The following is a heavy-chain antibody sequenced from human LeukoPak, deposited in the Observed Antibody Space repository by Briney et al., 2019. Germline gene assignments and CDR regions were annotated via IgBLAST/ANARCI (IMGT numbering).Heavy chain of an antibody. Sequence: SETLSLTCTVAGGSISSYYWSWLRQPPGKGLEGIGYIYYSGTTNYNPPLRSRVTIAVDTSNNQLSLRVSSVTAADTAVYYCARGSSGYCSAASCFRPEDAFGIWGQGTVVTVS. J-gene: IGHJ3*02. CDR1: GGSISSYY. CDR2: IYYSGTT. CDR3: ARGSSGYCSAASCFRPEDAFGI. V-gene: IGHV4-59*12. D-gene: IGHD2-15*01.